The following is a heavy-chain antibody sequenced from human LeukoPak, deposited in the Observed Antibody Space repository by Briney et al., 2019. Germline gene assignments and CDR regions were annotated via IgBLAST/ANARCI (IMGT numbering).Heavy chain of an antibody. CDR3: ARRETSAHYSNYFDY. J-gene: IGHJ4*02. D-gene: IGHD3-22*01. V-gene: IGHV4-38-2*02. Sequence: PSETLSLTCIVSGYSISSGYYWGWIRQPPGKGLEWIGNIYHSGITYYNLYNPSLKSRVSISVDTSKDQFSLKVSSVTAADTAVYYCARRETSAHYSNYFDYWGQGTLVTVSS. CDR2: IYHSGIT. CDR1: GYSISSGYY.